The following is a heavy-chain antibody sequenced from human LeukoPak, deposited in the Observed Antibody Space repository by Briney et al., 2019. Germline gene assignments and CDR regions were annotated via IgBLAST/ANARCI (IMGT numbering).Heavy chain of an antibody. V-gene: IGHV5-51*01. Sequence: GGSLQISCMGSVYSFTSYWIGWVRQVPGKGLEWMGIIYPDDSDIRYSPSFQGQVPISADKSISTAYLQWSSLKASDTAMYYCARQAYGDSRFDYWGQGTLVTVPS. CDR3: ARQAYGDSRFDY. CDR2: IYPDDSDI. D-gene: IGHD4-17*01. CDR1: VYSFTSYW. J-gene: IGHJ4*02.